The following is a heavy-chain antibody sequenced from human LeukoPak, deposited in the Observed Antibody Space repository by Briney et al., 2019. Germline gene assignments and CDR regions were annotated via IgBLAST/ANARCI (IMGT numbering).Heavy chain of an antibody. CDR1: GFRFDYE. D-gene: IGHD5-12*01. J-gene: IGHJ6*02. CDR2: ISNSGTTI. Sequence: GGSLRLSCAGSGFRFDYEMSWVRQAPGKGLEWISYISNSGTTIYYADSVKGRFTISRDNAKNSLFLEMSSLRAEDTAVYYCAREPLSITSGPGMRTYYYSGMDVWGQGTTVTVSS. CDR3: AREPLSITSGPGMRTYYYSGMDV. V-gene: IGHV3-48*03.